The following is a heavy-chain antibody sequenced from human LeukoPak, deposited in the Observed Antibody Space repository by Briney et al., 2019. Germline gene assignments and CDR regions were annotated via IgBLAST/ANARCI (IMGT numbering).Heavy chain of an antibody. V-gene: IGHV4-4*02. D-gene: IGHD1-26*01. CDR2: IYHSGST. CDR1: GGSISSSNW. CDR3: ARDPIVGATPFDY. J-gene: IGHJ4*02. Sequence: PSGTLSLTCAVSGGSISSSNWWSWVRQPPGKRLEWIGEIYHSGSTNYNPSLKSRVTISVDKSKNQFSLKLSSVTAADTAVYYCARDPIVGATPFDYWGQGTLVTVSS.